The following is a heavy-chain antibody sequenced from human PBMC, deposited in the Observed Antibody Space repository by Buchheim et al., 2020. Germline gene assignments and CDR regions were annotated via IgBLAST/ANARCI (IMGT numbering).Heavy chain of an antibody. Sequence: QVQLQESGPGLVKPSQTLSLTCTVSGGSISSGGYYWSWIRQHPGKGLEWFGYIYYSGSTYYNPSLKSRVTISVDTSKNQFSLKLSSVTGADTAVYYCARLSSGSSYYYYMDVWGKGTT. D-gene: IGHD3-10*01. V-gene: IGHV4-31*03. CDR2: IYYSGST. CDR1: GGSISSGGYY. J-gene: IGHJ6*03. CDR3: ARLSSGSSYYYYMDV.